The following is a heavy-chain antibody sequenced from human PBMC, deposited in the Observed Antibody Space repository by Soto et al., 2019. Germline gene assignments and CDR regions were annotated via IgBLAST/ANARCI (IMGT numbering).Heavy chain of an antibody. CDR3: ARDGIGGTVFRGFCDY. V-gene: IGHV3-33*01. Sequence: QVQLVESGGGVVQPGGSLRLSCVASGSIFSGYGMHWVRQAPGKGLEWVAVIWYDGSNKYYADSVKGRFTISRDNSKNMLYLQMDSLRAEDTAVYYCARDGIGGTVFRGFCDYWGQGTLVTVSS. CDR2: IWYDGSNK. D-gene: IGHD1-7*01. J-gene: IGHJ4*02. CDR1: GSIFSGYG.